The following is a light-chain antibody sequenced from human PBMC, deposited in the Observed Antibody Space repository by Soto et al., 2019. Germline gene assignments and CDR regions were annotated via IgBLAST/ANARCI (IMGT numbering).Light chain of an antibody. Sequence: QSALTQPASVSGSPGQSITISCTGTSSDIGSYNLVSWYQQRPGKVPKVMIYEGTRRPSGVSDRFSGSKFGNTASLTISGLQAEDEADYYCSSYTTSTSFILFGGGTKLTVL. J-gene: IGLJ2*01. CDR3: SSYTTSTSFIL. CDR1: SSDIGSYNL. CDR2: EGT. V-gene: IGLV2-14*02.